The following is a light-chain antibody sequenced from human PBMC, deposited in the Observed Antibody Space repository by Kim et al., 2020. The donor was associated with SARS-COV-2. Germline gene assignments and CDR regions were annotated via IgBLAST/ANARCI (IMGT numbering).Light chain of an antibody. J-gene: IGLJ3*02. CDR2: GHN. Sequence: ALGQTVSITCHGDSLKTDYTSWFQRKPGQAPVLVIFGHNNRPSGISDRFSGSISGNTASLTITGAQAEDEGDYFCGSRDNSGDHPVFGGGTKLTVL. V-gene: IGLV3-19*01. CDR1: SLKTDY. CDR3: GSRDNSGDHPV.